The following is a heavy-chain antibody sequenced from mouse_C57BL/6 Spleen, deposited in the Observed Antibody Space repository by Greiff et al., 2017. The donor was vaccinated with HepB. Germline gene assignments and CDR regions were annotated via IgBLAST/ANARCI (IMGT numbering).Heavy chain of an antibody. V-gene: IGHV5-9*01. J-gene: IGHJ3*01. Sequence: EVKLEESGGGLVKPGGSLKLSCAASGFTFSSYTMSWVRQTPEKRLEWVATISGGGGNTYYPDSVKGRFTISRDNAKNTLYLQMSSLRSEDTALYYCARPLGAWFAYWGQGTLVTVSA. CDR1: GFTFSSYT. CDR2: ISGGGGNT. CDR3: ARPLGAWFAY. D-gene: IGHD3-3*01.